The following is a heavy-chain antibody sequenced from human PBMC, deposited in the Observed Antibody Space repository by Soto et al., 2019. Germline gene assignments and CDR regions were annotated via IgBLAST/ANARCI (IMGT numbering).Heavy chain of an antibody. V-gene: IGHV3-23*01. CDR3: ANLVRY. Sequence: EVQLLESGGGLVQPGGSLRLSCAASGFTFSSSAMSWVRQAPGKGLEWVSVISGSGGITYYADSVKGRFTVSRDISKNTLYLQMNSLRDEDTAVYYCANLVRYWGQGTLVTVSS. CDR1: GFTFSSSA. J-gene: IGHJ4*02. CDR2: ISGSGGIT.